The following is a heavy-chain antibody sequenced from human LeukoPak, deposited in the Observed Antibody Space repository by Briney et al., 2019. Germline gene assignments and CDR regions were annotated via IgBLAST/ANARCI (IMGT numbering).Heavy chain of an antibody. CDR2: IYHSGST. J-gene: IGHJ3*02. V-gene: IGHV4-38-2*01. D-gene: IGHD2-2*02. CDR1: GYSISSGYY. Sequence: SETLSLTCAVSGYSISSGYYWGWIRPPPGKGLEWIGSIYHSGSTYYNPSLKSRVTISVDTSMNQFSLKLSSVTAADTAVYYCARQEGYCSSTSCYTGAFDIWGQGTMVTVSS. CDR3: ARQEGYCSSTSCYTGAFDI.